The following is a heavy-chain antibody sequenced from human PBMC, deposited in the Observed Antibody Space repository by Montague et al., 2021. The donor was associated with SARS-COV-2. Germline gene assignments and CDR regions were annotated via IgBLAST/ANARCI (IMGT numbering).Heavy chain of an antibody. V-gene: IGHV4-34*01. CDR2: VNHSGST. CDR3: ACGAMTTRGRIYYYGMDV. D-gene: IGHD4-17*01. J-gene: IGHJ6*02. Sequence: SETLSLTCAVSGGSLSGDYWSWIRQSPRKGLEWIGEVNHSGSTNYNQSLKSRVTISVDTSKNQYSLTLSSVTAADTAAYYCACGAMTTRGRIYYYGMDVWGQGTPVPVAS. CDR1: GGSLSGDY.